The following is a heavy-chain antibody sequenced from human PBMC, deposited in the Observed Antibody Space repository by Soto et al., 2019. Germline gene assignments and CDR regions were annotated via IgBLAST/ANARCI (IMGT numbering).Heavy chain of an antibody. V-gene: IGHV5-10-1*01. J-gene: IGHJ6*02. D-gene: IGHD2-21*02. CDR2: IDPSDSYT. CDR1: GYSFTSYW. Sequence: GESLKSSCKGSGYSFTSYWISWVRQMPGKGLEWMGRIDPSDSYTNYSPSFQGHVTISADKSISTAYLQWSSLKASDTAMYYCATRADIVVVTAPQNYYGMDVWGQGTTVTVSS. CDR3: ATRADIVVVTAPQNYYGMDV.